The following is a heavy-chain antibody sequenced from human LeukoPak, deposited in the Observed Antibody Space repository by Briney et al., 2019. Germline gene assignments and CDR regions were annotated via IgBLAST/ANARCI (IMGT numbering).Heavy chain of an antibody. V-gene: IGHV3-30*04. CDR3: ARAGLAVGATKWGFHGMDV. CDR1: GFTFSSYA. CDR2: ISYDGSNK. J-gene: IGHJ6*02. D-gene: IGHD2-15*01. Sequence: QPGRSLRLSCAASGFTFSSYAMHWVRQAPGKGLEWVAVISYDGSNKYYADSVKGRFTISRDNSKNTLYLQMNSLRAEDTAVYYCARAGLAVGATKWGFHGMDVWGQGTTVTVSS.